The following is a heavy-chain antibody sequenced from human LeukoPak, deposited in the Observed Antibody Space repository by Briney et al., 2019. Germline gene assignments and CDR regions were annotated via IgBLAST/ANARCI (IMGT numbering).Heavy chain of an antibody. Sequence: ASVKVSCKASGYTFTSYAMNWVRQAPGQGLEWMGWINTNTGNPTYAQGFTGRFVFSLDTSVSTAYLQISSLKAEDTAVYYCARARKTIAAAGTGGYYYYYYMDVWGKGTTVTVSS. D-gene: IGHD6-13*01. CDR3: ARARKTIAAAGTGGYYYYYYMDV. CDR1: GYTFTSYA. J-gene: IGHJ6*03. V-gene: IGHV7-4-1*02. CDR2: INTNTGNP.